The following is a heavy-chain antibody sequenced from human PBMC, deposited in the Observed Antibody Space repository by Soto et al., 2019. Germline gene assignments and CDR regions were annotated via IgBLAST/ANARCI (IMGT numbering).Heavy chain of an antibody. D-gene: IGHD7-27*01. CDR2: ISSSSTYI. CDR3: ANNWGNFDS. V-gene: IGHV3-21*01. Sequence: GGSLRLSCVASVFTFNNYNMNWVRQAPGKGLEWVSFISSSSTYIYYADSVKGRFTISRDNAKSSLYLQMNSLRADDTAVYYCANNWGNFDSWGQGTLVTVSS. J-gene: IGHJ4*02. CDR1: VFTFNNYN.